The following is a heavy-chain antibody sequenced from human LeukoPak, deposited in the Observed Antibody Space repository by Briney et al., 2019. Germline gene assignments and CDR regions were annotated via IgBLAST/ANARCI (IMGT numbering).Heavy chain of an antibody. D-gene: IGHD4-23*01. Sequence: PGGSLSPSCAASGFTFVDYSMSWRRQAPGKGLEWVSYISSSGSTIYYADSVKGRFTMSRDNAKNSLYLQMNSLRAEDTAVYYCARGPGPFYDYGGCGLVHCWRQRMLVTVSS. CDR1: GFTFVDYS. CDR2: ISSSGSTI. V-gene: IGHV3-11*01. J-gene: IGHJ4*01. CDR3: ARGPGPFYDYGGCGLVHC.